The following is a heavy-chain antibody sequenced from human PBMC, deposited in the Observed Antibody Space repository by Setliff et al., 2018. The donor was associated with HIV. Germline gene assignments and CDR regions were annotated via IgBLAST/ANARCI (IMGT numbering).Heavy chain of an antibody. CDR3: AKGPPLVISLPDF. CDR2: IIPIFGTA. D-gene: IGHD3-9*01. Sequence: SVKVSCKASGGTFSNYAISWVRQAPGQGLERMGGIIPIFGTAHYAQRFQGRVTITADESTNTAYMELSSLISEDTALYYCAKGPPLVISLPDFWGQGTLVTVSS. V-gene: IGHV1-69*13. CDR1: GGTFSNYA. J-gene: IGHJ4*02.